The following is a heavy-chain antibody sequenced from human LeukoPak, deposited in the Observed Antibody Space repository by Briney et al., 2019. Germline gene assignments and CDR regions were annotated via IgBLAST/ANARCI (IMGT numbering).Heavy chain of an antibody. CDR3: ARRQGCSSTSCYVGWFDP. V-gene: IGHV5-51*01. Sequence: GESLKISCKGSGYSFTSYWIGWVRQMPGKGLEWMGIIYPGDSDTRYSPSFQGKVTISADKSISTAYLQWSSLKASDTAMYYCARRQGCSSTSCYVGWFDPWGQGTLVTVSS. D-gene: IGHD2-2*01. J-gene: IGHJ5*02. CDR1: GYSFTSYW. CDR2: IYPGDSDT.